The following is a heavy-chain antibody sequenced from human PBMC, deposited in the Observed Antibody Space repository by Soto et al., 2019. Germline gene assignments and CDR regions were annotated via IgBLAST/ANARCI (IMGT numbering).Heavy chain of an antibody. Sequence: GGSLRLSCAASGFTFSSYSMNWVRQAPGKGLEWVSYISSSSTIYYADPVKGRFTISGDNAKNSLYLQMNGLRAEDTAVYYCARADFWSGELDYWGQGTLVTVSS. CDR1: GFTFSSYS. V-gene: IGHV3-48*01. D-gene: IGHD3-3*01. CDR3: ARADFWSGELDY. J-gene: IGHJ4*02. CDR2: ISSSSTI.